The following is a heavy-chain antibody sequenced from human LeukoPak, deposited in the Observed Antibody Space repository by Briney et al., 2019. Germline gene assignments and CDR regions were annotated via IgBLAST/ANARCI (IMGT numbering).Heavy chain of an antibody. CDR1: GGSFSGYY. V-gene: IGHV4-34*01. Sequence: SETLSLTCAVYGGSFSGYYWSWLRQPPGKGLEGIGEINHSGSTNYNPSLTSRVNISVDTSKNQFSLKLSSVTAADTAVYYCARAKALGYCSSTSCYGAYYYYYMDVWGKGTTVTVSS. CDR3: ARAKALGYCSSTSCYGAYYYYYMDV. CDR2: INHSGST. J-gene: IGHJ6*03. D-gene: IGHD2-2*01.